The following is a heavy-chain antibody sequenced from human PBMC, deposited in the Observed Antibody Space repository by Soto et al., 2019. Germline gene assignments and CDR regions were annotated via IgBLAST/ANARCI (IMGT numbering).Heavy chain of an antibody. V-gene: IGHV1-69*01. CDR3: AILTTSGYYPPFDD. Sequence: QVQLVQSGAEVKKPGSSVKVSCKASGDSFSSSAITWVRQAPGQGLEWMGGISPLFAAPHYAHRFQDRVTITADESTSTAYMELSSLRSEDTAVYYCAILTTSGYYPPFDDWGQGTLVTVSS. CDR2: ISPLFAAP. J-gene: IGHJ4*02. CDR1: GDSFSSSA. D-gene: IGHD3-22*01.